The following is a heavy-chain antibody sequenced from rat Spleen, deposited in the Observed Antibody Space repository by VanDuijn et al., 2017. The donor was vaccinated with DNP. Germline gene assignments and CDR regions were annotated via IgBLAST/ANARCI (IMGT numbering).Heavy chain of an antibody. J-gene: IGHJ2*01. CDR2: ITYDGRNI. CDR3: GRRVYGYLDY. D-gene: IGHD1-7*01. Sequence: EVQLVESGGGLVQPGRSLKLSCAASGFTFSNYGMAWFRQAPTKGLEWVATITYDGRNIYYRDSVKGRFTISRDNAKSTLYLQMDSLRSEDTGTHYCGRRVYGYLDYWGQGVMVTVSS. CDR1: GFTFSNYG. V-gene: IGHV5-29*01.